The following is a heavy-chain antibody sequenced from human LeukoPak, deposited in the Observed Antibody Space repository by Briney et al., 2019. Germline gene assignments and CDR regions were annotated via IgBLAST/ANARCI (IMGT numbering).Heavy chain of an antibody. CDR3: ARCGGGNPRWFDP. V-gene: IGHV3-21*01. CDR1: GFTFSSYS. J-gene: IGHJ5*02. CDR2: ISSSSSYI. D-gene: IGHD4-23*01. Sequence: PGGSLRLSCAASGFTFSSYSMNWVRQAPGKGLEWVSSISSSSSYIYYADSVKGRFTISRDNAKNSLYLQMNSLRAEDTAVYYCARCGGGNPRWFDPWGQGTLVTVPS.